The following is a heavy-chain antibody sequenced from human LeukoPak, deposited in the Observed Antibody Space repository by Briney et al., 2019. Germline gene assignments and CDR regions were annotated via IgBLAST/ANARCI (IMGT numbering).Heavy chain of an antibody. CDR2: INHSGST. CDR1: GGSFSGYY. Sequence: PSETLSLTCAVYGGSFSGYYWSWIRQPPGKGLEWIGEINHSGSTNYNPSLKSRVTISVDTSKNQFSLKLSSVTAADTAVYYCARDSQILDAFDTWGQGTMVTVSS. CDR3: ARDSQILDAFDT. V-gene: IGHV4-34*01. J-gene: IGHJ3*02.